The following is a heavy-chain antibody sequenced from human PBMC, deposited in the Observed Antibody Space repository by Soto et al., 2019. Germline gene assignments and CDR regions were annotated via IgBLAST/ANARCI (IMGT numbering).Heavy chain of an antibody. CDR1: GFTFSSYG. J-gene: IGHJ4*02. Sequence: GGSLRLSCAASGFTFSSYGMHWVRQAPGKGLEWVAVISYDGSNKYYADSVKGRFTISRDNSKNTLYLQMNSLRAEDTAVYYCAKDFAYYWDQGTLVTVSS. CDR2: ISYDGSNK. CDR3: AKDFAYY. V-gene: IGHV3-30*18.